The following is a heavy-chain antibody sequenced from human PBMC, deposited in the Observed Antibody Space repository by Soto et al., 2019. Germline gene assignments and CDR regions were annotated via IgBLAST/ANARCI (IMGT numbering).Heavy chain of an antibody. D-gene: IGHD3-16*01. V-gene: IGHV4-39*01. CDR2: IYYSGST. CDR3: APGGGKYAPGWFDP. CDR1: GGSISSSSYY. J-gene: IGHJ5*02. Sequence: QLQLQESGPGLVKPSETLSLTCTVSGGSISSSSYYWGWIRQPPGKGLEWIGSIYYSGSTYYNPSLKSRVTISVDTSKNQFSLKLSSVTAADTAVYYCAPGGGKYAPGWFDPWGQGTLVTVSS.